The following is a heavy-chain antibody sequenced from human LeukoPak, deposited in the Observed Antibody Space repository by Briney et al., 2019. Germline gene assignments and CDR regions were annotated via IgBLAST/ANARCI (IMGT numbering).Heavy chain of an antibody. J-gene: IGHJ3*02. V-gene: IGHV3-7*03. CDR2: IKQDGSDK. CDR3: STDPPWGSDVFDK. Sequence: PGGSLRLSCAASGFSSSSYWMMWVRQAPGKGLEWVANIKQDGSDKYHMDSVKGRFTISRDNAQNSLFLRMSSLRADDTATDYCSTDPPWGSDVFDKWGRGTMVTVSS. D-gene: IGHD7-27*01. CDR1: GFSSSSYW.